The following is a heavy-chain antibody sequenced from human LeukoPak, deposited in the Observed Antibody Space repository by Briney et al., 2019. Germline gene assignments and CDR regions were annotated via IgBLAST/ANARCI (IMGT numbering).Heavy chain of an antibody. Sequence: GGSLRLSCAASGFTFSSYWMHWVRQAPGKGLVWVSRINSDGSSTSYADSVKGRFTISRDNSKNTLYLQMNSLRAEDTAVYYCAKVWGVSGIQLWLSCFDYWGQGTLVTVSS. J-gene: IGHJ4*02. CDR2: INSDGSST. CDR1: GFTFSSYW. CDR3: AKVWGVSGIQLWLSCFDY. V-gene: IGHV3-74*01. D-gene: IGHD5-18*01.